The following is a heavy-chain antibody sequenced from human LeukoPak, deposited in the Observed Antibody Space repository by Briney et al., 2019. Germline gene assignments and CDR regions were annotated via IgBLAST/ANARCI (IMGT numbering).Heavy chain of an antibody. CDR1: GFTFSSYA. V-gene: IGHV3-23*01. CDR3: AKDQVPAAIWDWFDP. J-gene: IGHJ5*02. D-gene: IGHD2-2*01. Sequence: PGGSLRLSCAASGFTFSSYAMSWVRQAPGKGLEWVSAISGSGGSTYYADSVKGRFTISRDNSKNSLYLQMNSLRAEDTAVYYCAKDQVPAAIWDWFDPWGQGTLVTVSS. CDR2: ISGSGGST.